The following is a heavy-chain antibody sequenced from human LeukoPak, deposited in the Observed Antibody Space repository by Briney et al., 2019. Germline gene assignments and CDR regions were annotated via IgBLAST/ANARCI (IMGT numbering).Heavy chain of an antibody. CDR3: ARDLGDSWFDP. CDR2: ISSSGSTI. J-gene: IGHJ5*02. Sequence: GGSLRLSCAASGFTFSDYYMSWIRQAPEKGLEWVSYISSSGSTIYYADSVKGRFTISRDNAKNSLYLQMSSLRAEDTAVYYYARDLGDSWFDPWGQGTLVTVSS. D-gene: IGHD3-16*01. V-gene: IGHV3-11*01. CDR1: GFTFSDYY.